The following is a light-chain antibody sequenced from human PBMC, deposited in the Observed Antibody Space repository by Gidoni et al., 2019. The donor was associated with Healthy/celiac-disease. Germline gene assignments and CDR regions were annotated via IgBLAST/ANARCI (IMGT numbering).Light chain of an antibody. J-gene: IGLJ2*01. V-gene: IGLV2-14*03. CDR2: DVS. Sequence: QSALTQPASVSWSPGPSITISCTGTSSDVGGYNYVSWYQQHPGKAPKLMIYDVSNRPSGVSNRFSGSKSGNTASLTISGLQAEDEADYYCSSYTSSSSYVVFGGGTKLTVL. CDR3: SSYTSSSSYVV. CDR1: SSDVGGYNY.